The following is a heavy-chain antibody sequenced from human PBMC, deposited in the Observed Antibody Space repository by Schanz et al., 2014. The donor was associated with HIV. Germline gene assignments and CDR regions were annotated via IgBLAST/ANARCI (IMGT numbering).Heavy chain of an antibody. J-gene: IGHJ6*02. D-gene: IGHD3-22*01. CDR1: GFTFNNYG. CDR2: MSYDGIRK. Sequence: QVQLVESGGGVVQPGRYLRLSCVASGFTFNNYGMHWVRQAPGKGLEWVAVMSYDGIRKNYADSVKGRFTISRDNSKNTLNLQMKSLRAEDTAVYYCAKDRNHYDSRYRGKGNYYYYYGMDVWGQGTTVTVSS. V-gene: IGHV3-30*18. CDR3: AKDRNHYDSRYRGKGNYYYYYGMDV.